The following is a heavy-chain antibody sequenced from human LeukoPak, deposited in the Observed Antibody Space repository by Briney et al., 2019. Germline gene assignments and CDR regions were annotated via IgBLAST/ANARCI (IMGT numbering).Heavy chain of an antibody. V-gene: IGHV3-30*03. CDR3: ATDSAGRVTMVRGPLDY. J-gene: IGHJ4*02. CDR1: GFTFGSYG. Sequence: WSLSLSCAASGFTFGSYGMHWVGQAPGKGLEWVAVISYDGSNKYYADSVKGRFTISRDNSKNTLYLQMNSLRPEDTAVYYCATDSAGRVTMVRGPLDYWGQGTLVTVSS. D-gene: IGHD3-10*01. CDR2: ISYDGSNK.